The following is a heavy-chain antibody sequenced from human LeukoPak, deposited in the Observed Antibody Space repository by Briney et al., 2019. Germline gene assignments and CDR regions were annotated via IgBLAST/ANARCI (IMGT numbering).Heavy chain of an antibody. Sequence: PGRSLRLSCAASGFIFSSYGMHWVRQAPGKGLEWMAVIWNDGSKKYYADSVKGRFTISRDNSKNTMYLQMNSLRAEDTAVYFCARDDYGDYYIDYWGQGTLVTVSS. D-gene: IGHD4-17*01. J-gene: IGHJ4*02. V-gene: IGHV3-33*01. CDR3: ARDDYGDYYIDY. CDR2: IWNDGSKK. CDR1: GFIFSSYG.